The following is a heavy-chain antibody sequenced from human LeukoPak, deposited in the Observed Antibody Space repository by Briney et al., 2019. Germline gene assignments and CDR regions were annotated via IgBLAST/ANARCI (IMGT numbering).Heavy chain of an antibody. V-gene: IGHV3-48*01. D-gene: IGHD2-21*01. J-gene: IGHJ4*02. CDR2: ISSSSSTI. CDR1: GFTFSSYS. Sequence: GGSLRLSCAASGFTFSSYSMNWVRQAPGKGLEWVSYISSSSSTIYYADSVKGRFTISRVNAKGSLYLQMNSLRAEDTAVYYCARGRAYCGGDCYDYWGQGTLVTVSS. CDR3: ARGRAYCGGDCYDY.